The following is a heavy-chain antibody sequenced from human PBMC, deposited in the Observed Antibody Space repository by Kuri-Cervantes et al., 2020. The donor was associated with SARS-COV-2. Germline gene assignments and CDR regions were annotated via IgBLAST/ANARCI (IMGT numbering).Heavy chain of an antibody. CDR1: GFTFSSYE. V-gene: IGHV3-48*03. CDR2: ISSSGSTI. J-gene: IGHJ3*02. CDR3: ASQDIVVVPAANAFDI. Sequence: GGSLRLSCAASGFTFSSYETNWVRQAPGKGLEWVSYISSSGSTIYYADSVKGRFTISRDNAKNSLYLQMNSLRAEDTAVYYCASQDIVVVPAANAFDIWGQGTMVTVSS. D-gene: IGHD2-2*01.